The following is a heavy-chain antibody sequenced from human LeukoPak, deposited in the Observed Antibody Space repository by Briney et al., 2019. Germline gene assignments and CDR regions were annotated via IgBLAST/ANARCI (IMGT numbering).Heavy chain of an antibody. CDR2: ICDSGRTI. Sequence: GGSLRLSCAASGFTFSDYYMSRIRQAPGKGLEWVSYICDSGRTIYYADSVKGRFTISRDNAKNSVYLQMNNLGAEDTAVYYCARDRLGDYDHSGYYDKWGQGTLVTVSS. D-gene: IGHD3-22*01. CDR1: GFTFSDYY. J-gene: IGHJ4*02. V-gene: IGHV3-11*01. CDR3: ARDRLGDYDHSGYYDK.